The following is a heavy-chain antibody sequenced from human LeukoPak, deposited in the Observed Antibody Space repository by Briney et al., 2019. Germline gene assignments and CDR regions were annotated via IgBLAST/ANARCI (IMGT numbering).Heavy chain of an antibody. Sequence: GGSLRLSCAASGFAFSSYGMSWVRQAPGKGLEWVSSISGSGGTTYYADSVKGRFTISRDNSKNTLYLQMNSLRADDTAVYSCAKDPPTVMANAFHIWGQGTMVTVS. CDR3: AKDPPTVMANAFHI. CDR2: ISGSGGTT. V-gene: IGHV3-23*01. CDR1: GFAFSSYG. J-gene: IGHJ3*02. D-gene: IGHD5-18*01.